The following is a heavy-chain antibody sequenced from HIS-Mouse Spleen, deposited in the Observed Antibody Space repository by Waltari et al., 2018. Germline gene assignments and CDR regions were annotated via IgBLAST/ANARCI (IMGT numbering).Heavy chain of an antibody. CDR1: GFTFSSYG. D-gene: IGHD3-22*01. J-gene: IGHJ3*02. CDR2: ISYDGSNK. CDR3: AKDRLYDSSGYYFDAFDI. V-gene: IGHV3-30*18. Sequence: QVQLVESGGGVVQPGRSLRLSCAASGFTFSSYGMHWVRPAPGKGRGLVAVISYDGSNKYDADSVKGRFTISRDNSKNTLYLQMNSLRAEDTAVYYCAKDRLYDSSGYYFDAFDIWGQGTMVTVSS.